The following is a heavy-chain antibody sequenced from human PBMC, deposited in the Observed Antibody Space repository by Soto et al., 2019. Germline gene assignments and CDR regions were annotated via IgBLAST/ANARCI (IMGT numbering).Heavy chain of an antibody. V-gene: IGHV3-53*01. CDR2: IYSGSTT. D-gene: IGHD3-3*01. Sequence: EVQLVESGGGLFQPGGSLRLSCAASGFTVTSNHLSCVRQAPGKGLEWVSLIYSGSTTYYADSVRGRFTISRDNANNTLFLHMSSLRVEDTAVYYCARISYDYYYFYGMDVWGQGTTVTV. CDR3: ARISYDYYYFYGMDV. CDR1: GFTVTSNH. J-gene: IGHJ6*02.